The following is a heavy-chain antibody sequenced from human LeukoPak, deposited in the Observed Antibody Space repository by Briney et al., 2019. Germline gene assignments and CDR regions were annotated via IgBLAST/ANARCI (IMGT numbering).Heavy chain of an antibody. CDR1: GFTFSTYS. V-gene: IGHV3-30*04. Sequence: PGGSLRLSCAASGFTFSTYSMHWVRQAPGKGLEWGAIISYDGSKKYYADSVKGRVTISRDNSKNTLFLQMNSLRPEATADYYCARDLKTAMDYFDYWGQGALVTVSS. D-gene: IGHD2-2*01. CDR3: ARDLKTAMDYFDY. CDR2: ISYDGSKK. J-gene: IGHJ4*02.